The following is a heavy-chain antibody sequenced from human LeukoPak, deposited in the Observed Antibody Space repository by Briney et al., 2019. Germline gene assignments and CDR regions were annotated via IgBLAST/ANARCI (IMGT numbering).Heavy chain of an antibody. D-gene: IGHD1-26*01. J-gene: IGHJ4*02. Sequence: PGGSLRLSCAASGFTFSSYVMIWVRQAPGKGLEWVSGISGSGGSTYYADSVKGRFTISRDNSKNTLYLQMNSLRVEDTAVYYCARLIKLCGSSHVDYWGLGTLVTVSS. V-gene: IGHV3-23*01. CDR1: GFTFSSYV. CDR2: ISGSGGST. CDR3: ARLIKLCGSSHVDY.